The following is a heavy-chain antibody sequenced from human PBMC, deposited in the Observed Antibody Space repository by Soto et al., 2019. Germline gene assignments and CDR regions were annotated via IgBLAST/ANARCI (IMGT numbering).Heavy chain of an antibody. CDR2: IYYSGST. J-gene: IGHJ4*02. CDR3: ARGKGYYDILTGYYDGGVWYFDY. CDR1: GGSISSGGYY. Sequence: QVQLQESGPGLVKPSQTLSLTCTVSGGSISSGGYYWSWIRQHPGKGLEWIGYIYYSGSTYYNPSLKSRVTISVDTSKNQVSLKLSSVTAADTAVYYCARGKGYYDILTGYYDGGVWYFDYWGQGTLVTVSS. V-gene: IGHV4-31*03. D-gene: IGHD3-9*01.